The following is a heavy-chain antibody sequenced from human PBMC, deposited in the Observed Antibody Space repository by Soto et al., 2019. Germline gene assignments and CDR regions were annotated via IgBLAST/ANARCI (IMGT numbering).Heavy chain of an antibody. D-gene: IGHD4-17*01. CDR1: GGSISTYY. Sequence: SETLSLTCTVSGGSISTYYWSWIRQPPGKGLEWIGYIYFSGTTNYNPSLKGRVTISVDASKNQFPLKLNSVTAADTAVYYCARHYGTTSADYWGQGTLVTVSS. CDR3: ARHYGTTSADY. J-gene: IGHJ4*01. CDR2: IYFSGTT. V-gene: IGHV4-59*08.